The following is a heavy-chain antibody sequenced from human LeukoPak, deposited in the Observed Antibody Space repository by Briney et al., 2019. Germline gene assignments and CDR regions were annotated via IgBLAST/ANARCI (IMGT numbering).Heavy chain of an antibody. J-gene: IGHJ6*02. CDR2: VYYSGST. D-gene: IGHD4-11*01. Sequence: SETLSLTCTVSGGSISSDYWSWIRQPPGKGLEWTGYVYYSGSTSYNPSLKSRVTISLDTSKNQFSLKLSSVTAADTAVYYCARTRGSNYYYDMDVWGQGTTVTVSS. CDR3: ARTRGSNYYYDMDV. V-gene: IGHV4-59*01. CDR1: GGSISSDY.